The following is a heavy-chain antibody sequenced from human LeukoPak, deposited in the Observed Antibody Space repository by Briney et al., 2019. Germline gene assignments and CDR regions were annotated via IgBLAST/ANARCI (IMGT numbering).Heavy chain of an antibody. CDR3: ASWYSGSYYDY. V-gene: IGHV3-21*01. J-gene: IGHJ4*02. D-gene: IGHD1-26*01. CDR1: GFTFSSYS. CDR2: ISSSSSYI. Sequence: PGGSLRLSRAASGFTFSSYSMNWVRQAPGKGLEWVSSISSSSSYIYYADSVKGRFTISRDNAKNSLYLQMNSLRAEDTAVYYCASWYSGSYYDYWGQGTLVTVSS.